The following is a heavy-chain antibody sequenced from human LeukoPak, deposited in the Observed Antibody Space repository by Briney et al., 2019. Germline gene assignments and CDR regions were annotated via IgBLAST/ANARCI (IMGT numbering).Heavy chain of an antibody. J-gene: IGHJ4*02. CDR1: GFTFSSYA. Sequence: GGSLRLSCAASGFTFSSYAMQWVRQAPGKGLEWVAVISYDGTNKAYADSVEGRFTISRDNSKNTLYLQMNTLRAEDTAVYYCAREKYCTATDCLHGRFYFDYWGQGTLVTVPS. CDR3: AREKYCTATDCLHGRFYFDY. V-gene: IGHV3-30-3*01. CDR2: ISYDGTNK. D-gene: IGHD2-8*02.